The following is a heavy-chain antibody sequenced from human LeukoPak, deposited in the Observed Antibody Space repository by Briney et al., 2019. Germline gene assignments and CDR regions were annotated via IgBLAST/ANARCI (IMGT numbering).Heavy chain of an antibody. V-gene: IGHV4-59*01. Sequence: SETLSLTCTVSGGSISSFYWSWIRQPPGQGLEYIGYISYSGTTSYNPSLKSRVTISVDTSKNQFSLKLTSVTAADTAVYYCARDKGLPQAFDIWGQGTMVTVSS. D-gene: IGHD5/OR15-5a*01. CDR2: ISYSGTT. CDR3: ARDKGLPQAFDI. CDR1: GGSISSFY. J-gene: IGHJ3*02.